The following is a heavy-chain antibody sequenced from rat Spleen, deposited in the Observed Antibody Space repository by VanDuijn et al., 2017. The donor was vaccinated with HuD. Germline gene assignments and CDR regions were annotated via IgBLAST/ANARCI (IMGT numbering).Heavy chain of an antibody. V-gene: IGHV5-27*01. CDR2: ITTGSGNT. J-gene: IGHJ4*01. D-gene: IGHD1-12*02. Sequence: EVQLVESGGGLVQPGRSLKLSCAASGFIFSIYGMAWVRQTPTKGLEWVASITTGSGNTYYRDSVKGRFTISRDNAKSTLYLQMDSLRSEDTATYYCATDGYYDGTYYSVYIMDAWGQGASVTVSS. CDR1: GFIFSIYG. CDR3: ATDGYYDGTYYSVYIMDA.